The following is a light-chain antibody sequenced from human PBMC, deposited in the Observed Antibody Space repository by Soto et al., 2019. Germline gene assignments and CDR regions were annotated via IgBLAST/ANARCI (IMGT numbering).Light chain of an antibody. J-gene: IGKJ1*01. Sequence: EIVLTQAPGTLSLSPGERATLSCRASQSVSSSYLAWYQQKPGQAPRLLIYGASSRATGIPDRFSGSGSGTDFTLTVSRLEPEDFAVYYCQQYGASPETFGQGTTVAIK. V-gene: IGKV3-20*01. CDR1: QSVSSSY. CDR3: QQYGASPET. CDR2: GAS.